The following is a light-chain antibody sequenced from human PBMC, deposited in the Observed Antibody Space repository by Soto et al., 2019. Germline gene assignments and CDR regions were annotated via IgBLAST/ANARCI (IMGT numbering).Light chain of an antibody. CDR1: QSSRSW. CDR3: QQANSFPLT. V-gene: IGKV1-12*01. J-gene: IGKJ4*01. CDR2: AAT. Sequence: SQSSRSWLAWYQQRPGKAPKLLIYAATILQSGVPSRFGGSGSGTAFTLTISNLQPEDFASYFCQQANSFPLTFGGGTKV.